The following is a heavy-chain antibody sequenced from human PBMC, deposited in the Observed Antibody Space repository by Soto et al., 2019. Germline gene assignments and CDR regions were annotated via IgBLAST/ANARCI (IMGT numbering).Heavy chain of an antibody. Sequence: EVQLVESGGGLVQPGGSLRLSCAASGVTVSNNYMSWVRQAPGKGLEWVSVIYSGGRTYYADSVKGRFIISRDSSKNTLSLQMNSLRAEDTAVYYCARDTYDDYRGQGTLVTVSS. D-gene: IGHD3-3*01. CDR1: GVTVSNNY. J-gene: IGHJ4*02. CDR2: IYSGGRT. CDR3: ARDTYDDY. V-gene: IGHV3-66*01.